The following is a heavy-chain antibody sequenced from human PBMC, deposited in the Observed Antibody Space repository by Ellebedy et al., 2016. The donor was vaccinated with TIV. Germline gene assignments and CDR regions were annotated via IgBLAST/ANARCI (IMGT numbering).Heavy chain of an antibody. J-gene: IGHJ5*02. D-gene: IGHD4-17*01. V-gene: IGHV3-7*03. CDR2: IKQDGSEK. CDR3: ARHQMTTTFNWFDP. CDR1: GFTFSSYW. Sequence: GGSLRLSXAASGFTFSSYWMSWVRQTPGKGLEWVANIKQDGSEKYYVDSVKGRFTISRDNAKNSLYLQMNSLRAEDTAVYYCARHQMTTTFNWFDPWGQGTLVTVSS.